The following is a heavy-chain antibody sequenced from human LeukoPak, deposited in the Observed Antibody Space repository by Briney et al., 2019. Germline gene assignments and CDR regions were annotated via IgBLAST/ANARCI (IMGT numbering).Heavy chain of an antibody. CDR3: ARDLTVGATVRYFDY. Sequence: GGSLRLSCAASGFTHSSYSMNWVRQAPGKGLEWVSSISSSSSYIYYADSVKGRFTISRDNAKNSLYLQMNSLRAEDTAVYYCARDLTVGATVRYFDYWGQGTLVTVSS. J-gene: IGHJ4*02. CDR1: GFTHSSYS. D-gene: IGHD1-26*01. V-gene: IGHV3-21*01. CDR2: ISSSSSYI.